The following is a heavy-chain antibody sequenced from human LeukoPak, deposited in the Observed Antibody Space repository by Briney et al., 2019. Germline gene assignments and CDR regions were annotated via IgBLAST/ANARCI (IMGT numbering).Heavy chain of an antibody. J-gene: IGHJ6*02. CDR3: ARDHSSSWWGAAYYYYGMDV. V-gene: IGHV1-69*13. Sequence: SVKVSCKASGGTFSSYAISWVRQAPGQGPEWMGGIIPIFGTANYAQKFQGRVTITADESTSTAYMELSSLRSEDTAVYYCARDHSSSWWGAAYYYYGMDVWGQGTTVTVSS. CDR2: IIPIFGTA. D-gene: IGHD6-13*01. CDR1: GGTFSSYA.